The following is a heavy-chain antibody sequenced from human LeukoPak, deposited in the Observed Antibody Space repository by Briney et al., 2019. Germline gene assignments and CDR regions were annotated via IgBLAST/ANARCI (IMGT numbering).Heavy chain of an antibody. CDR3: ARHLLTPGGSYYFDF. CDR1: GYSFTSYW. CDR2: IYPGDSDT. V-gene: IGHV5-51*01. J-gene: IGHJ4*02. D-gene: IGHD1-26*01. Sequence: GESLKISCKGSGYSFTSYWIGWVRQMPGKGLEWMGIIYPGDSDTRYSPSFQGQVTISADKSISTYYLQWSSLKASDTAMYYCARHLLTPGGSYYFDFWGQGTLVTVSS.